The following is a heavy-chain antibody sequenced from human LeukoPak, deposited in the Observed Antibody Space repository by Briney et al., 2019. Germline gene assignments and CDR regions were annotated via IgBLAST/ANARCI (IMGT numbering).Heavy chain of an antibody. D-gene: IGHD6-6*01. Sequence: GGSLTLSCAASGFTFTNSWIICVRQAPGEGLEWVANINEEGSQKYYVGSVEGQFTISRDNAKNSLYLQMNSLRDEDTAVYYCASSTYSSSPPWGQGTLVTVSS. CDR3: ASSTYSSSPP. CDR1: GFTFTNSW. CDR2: INEEGSQK. V-gene: IGHV3-7*01. J-gene: IGHJ5*02.